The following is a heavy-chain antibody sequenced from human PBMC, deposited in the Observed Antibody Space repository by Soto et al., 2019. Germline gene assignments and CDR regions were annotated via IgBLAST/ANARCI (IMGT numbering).Heavy chain of an antibody. J-gene: IGHJ4*02. V-gene: IGHV1-2*04. CDR3: ARGGGYNRNPYYFDY. Sequence: QVPLVQSGAEVKKPGASVKVSCKASGYTFTGYYMHWVRQAPGQGLEWMGWINPNSGGTNYAQKFQGWVTMTRDTSISTAYMELSRLRSDDTAVYYCARGGGYNRNPYYFDYWGQGTLVTVSS. D-gene: IGHD5-12*01. CDR1: GYTFTGYY. CDR2: INPNSGGT.